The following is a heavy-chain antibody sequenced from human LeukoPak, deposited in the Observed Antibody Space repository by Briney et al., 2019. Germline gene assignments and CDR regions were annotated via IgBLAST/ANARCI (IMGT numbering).Heavy chain of an antibody. V-gene: IGHV5-51*01. J-gene: IGHJ4*02. CDR2: IYPGDSDS. CDR3: ARQALGGYNDY. Sequence: GESLKISCKGSGYSFTTYWIGWVRQMPGKGLEWMGIIYPGDSDSRYSPSFLGQVTISADKSINTAYLQWSSLKASDTAIYYCARQALGGYNDYWGQGTLVTVSS. D-gene: IGHD5-24*01. CDR1: GYSFTTYW.